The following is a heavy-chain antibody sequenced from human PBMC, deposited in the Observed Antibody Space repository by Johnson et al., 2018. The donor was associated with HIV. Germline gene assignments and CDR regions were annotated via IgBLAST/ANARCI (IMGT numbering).Heavy chain of an antibody. CDR1: GFTFRNYG. J-gene: IGHJ3*02. CDR3: ARWVGTTVLYDSSGYDGCDI. CDR2: ISFDGTNK. D-gene: IGHD3-22*01. Sequence: HVQLVESGGGVVQPGRSLRLSCAASGFTFRNYGMHWVRQAPGKGLEWVAVISFDGTNKYYAESVKGLSTISRDNSKNTLYLQMNSLRAEDTAVYYCARWVGTTVLYDSSGYDGCDIWGQGTMVTVSS. V-gene: IGHV3-30*03.